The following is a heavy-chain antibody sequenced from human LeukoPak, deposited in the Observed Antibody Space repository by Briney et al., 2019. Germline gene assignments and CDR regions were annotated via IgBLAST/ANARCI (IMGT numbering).Heavy chain of an antibody. J-gene: IGHJ4*02. CDR1: GFTFSSYA. D-gene: IGHD3-10*01. V-gene: IGHV3-30*04. Sequence: PGGSLRLSCAASGFTFSSYAMHWVRQAPGKGLEWVAVISYDGSNKYYADSVKGRFTISRDNSKNTLYPQMNSLRAEDTAVYYCAWEVRGAHPRQFDYWGQGTLVTVSS. CDR3: AWEVRGAHPRQFDY. CDR2: ISYDGSNK.